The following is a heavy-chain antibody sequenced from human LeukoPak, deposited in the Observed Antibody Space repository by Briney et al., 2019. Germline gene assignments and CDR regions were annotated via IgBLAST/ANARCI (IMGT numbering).Heavy chain of an antibody. Sequence: GGSLRLSCVASGFTFSGYAMSWVRQAPGKGLEWVSGISGSGGSTYYADSVKGRFTISRDNSKNKLYLQMNSLRAEDTAVYYCARDQETTVTPYYFDYWGQGTLVTVSS. J-gene: IGHJ4*02. CDR2: ISGSGGST. CDR1: GFTFSGYA. CDR3: ARDQETTVTPYYFDY. D-gene: IGHD4-11*01. V-gene: IGHV3-23*01.